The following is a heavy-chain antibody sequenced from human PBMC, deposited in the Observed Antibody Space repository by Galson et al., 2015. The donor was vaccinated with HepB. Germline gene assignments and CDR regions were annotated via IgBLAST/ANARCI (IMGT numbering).Heavy chain of an antibody. D-gene: IGHD1-26*01. V-gene: IGHV3-30*18. CDR3: AKSGEVGATHAFDI. CDR1: GFTFSSYG. J-gene: IGHJ3*02. CDR2: ISYDGSNK. Sequence: SLRLSCAASGFTFSSYGMHWVRQAPGKELVWVAVISYDGSNKYYADSVKGRFTISRDNSKNTLYLQMNSLRAEDTAVYYCAKSGEVGATHAFDIWGQGTMVTVSS.